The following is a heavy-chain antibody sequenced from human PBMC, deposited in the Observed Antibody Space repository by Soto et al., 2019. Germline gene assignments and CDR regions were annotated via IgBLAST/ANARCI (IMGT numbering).Heavy chain of an antibody. Sequence: QVQLVESGGGVVQPGRSLRLSCAASGFTFSSYGMHWVRQAPGKGLEWVAVISYDGSNKYYADSVKGRFTISRDNSKNTLYLQMNSLRAEDTAVYYCAKDRRGGDDYGMDVW. CDR3: AKDRRGGDDYGMDV. V-gene: IGHV3-30*18. CDR2: ISYDGSNK. J-gene: IGHJ6*01. D-gene: IGHD3-16*01. CDR1: GFTFSSYG.